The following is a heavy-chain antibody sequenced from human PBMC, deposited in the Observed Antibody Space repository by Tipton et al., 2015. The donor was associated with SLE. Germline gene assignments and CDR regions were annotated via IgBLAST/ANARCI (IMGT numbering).Heavy chain of an antibody. Sequence: TLSLTCTVSGGSISSHYWSWIRQPPGKGLEWIGYIYYSGSTNYNPSLKSRVTISVDTSKNQFSLKLSSVTAADTAVYYCARGLFYDFWSGYYTKAFDIWGQGTMVTVSS. J-gene: IGHJ3*02. V-gene: IGHV4-59*11. D-gene: IGHD3-3*01. CDR2: IYYSGST. CDR1: GGSISSHY. CDR3: ARGLFYDFWSGYYTKAFDI.